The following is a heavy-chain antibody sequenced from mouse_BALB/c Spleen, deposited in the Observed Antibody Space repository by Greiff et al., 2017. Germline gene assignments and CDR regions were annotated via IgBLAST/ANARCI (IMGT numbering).Heavy chain of an antibody. V-gene: IGHV5-17*02. CDR3: ARDNWDD. J-gene: IGHJ2*01. CDR1: GFTFSSFG. D-gene: IGHD4-1*01. Sequence: EVQRVESGGGLVQPGGSRKLSCAASGFTFSSFGMHWVRQAPEKGLEWVAYISSGSSTIYYADTVKGRFTISRDNPKNTLFLQMTSLRSEDTAMYYCARDNWDDWGQGTTLTVSS. CDR2: ISSGSSTI.